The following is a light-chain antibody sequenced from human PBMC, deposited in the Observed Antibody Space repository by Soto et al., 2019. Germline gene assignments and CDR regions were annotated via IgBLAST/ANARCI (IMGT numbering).Light chain of an antibody. V-gene: IGLV2-11*01. CDR3: CSYVGGYTFVL. Sequence: QSALTQPRSVSWCPGRSVTISSTGVVGGYKSVPWYQQYPGKAPNLIIYDVPQRPSGVPDRFSGFKFGNTAPLTISVLQAEDDADYHCCSYVGGYTFVLFGGGTKLTVL. CDR2: DVP. CDR1: VVGGYKS. J-gene: IGLJ2*01.